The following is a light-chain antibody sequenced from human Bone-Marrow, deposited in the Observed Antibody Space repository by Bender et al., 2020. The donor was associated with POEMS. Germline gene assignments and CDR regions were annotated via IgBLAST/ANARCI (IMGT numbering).Light chain of an antibody. J-gene: IGLJ3*02. V-gene: IGLV1-44*01. CDR2: SSH. Sequence: QSVLTQPPSASGTPGQRVTIPCSGGSSNIGAHAVNWYQHLPGTAPKLLIYSSHRRPSEVPDRFSGPRTGTSASLAITGLQSENEADYYCAVRNDSLNGWVFGGGTKLTVL. CDR1: SSNIGAHA. CDR3: AVRNDSLNGWV.